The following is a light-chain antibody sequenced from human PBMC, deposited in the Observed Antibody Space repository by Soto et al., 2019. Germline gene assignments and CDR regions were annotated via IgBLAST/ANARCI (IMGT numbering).Light chain of an antibody. CDR2: AAS. CDR3: QQYGGSPFT. V-gene: IGKV3-20*01. J-gene: IGKJ3*01. Sequence: EIVLTQSPATLSVSPGERATLSCRASQSLSSNLAWYQQRPGQAPRLLIYAASTRATGVPDRFSGTGSGTDFALTISRLETDDSAVYYCQQYGGSPFTFGPGTKVDIK. CDR1: QSLSSN.